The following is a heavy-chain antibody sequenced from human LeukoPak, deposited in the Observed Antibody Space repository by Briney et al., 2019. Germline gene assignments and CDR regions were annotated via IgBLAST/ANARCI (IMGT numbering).Heavy chain of an antibody. CDR1: GFTFSSYW. Sequence: GGSLRLSCAASGFTFSSYWMSWVRQAPGKGLEWVANIKQDGSEKYYVDSVKGRFTISRDNTKNSLYLQMNSLKAEDTAVYYCARDREAVAAPVGFQAHWGQGTLVTVSS. D-gene: IGHD6-19*01. CDR3: ARDREAVAAPVGFQAH. CDR2: IKQDGSEK. J-gene: IGHJ4*02. V-gene: IGHV3-7*01.